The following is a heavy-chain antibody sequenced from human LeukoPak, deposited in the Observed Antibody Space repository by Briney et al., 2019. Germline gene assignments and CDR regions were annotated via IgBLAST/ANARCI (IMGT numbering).Heavy chain of an antibody. CDR2: INPNSGGT. CDR3: ARGTIFGVVTSLVLVDYYYMDV. D-gene: IGHD3-3*01. J-gene: IGHJ6*03. CDR1: GYTFTGHY. Sequence: ASVKVSCKASGYTFTGHYMHWVRQAPGQGLKWMGWINPNSGGTNYAQKFQGRVTMTRDTSISTAYMELSRLRSDDTAVYYCARGTIFGVVTSLVLVDYYYMDVWGKGTTVTVSS. V-gene: IGHV1-2*02.